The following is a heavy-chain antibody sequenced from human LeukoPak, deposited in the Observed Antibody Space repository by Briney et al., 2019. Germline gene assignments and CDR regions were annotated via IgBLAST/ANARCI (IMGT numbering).Heavy chain of an antibody. J-gene: IGHJ4*02. CDR2: ISSFSSYK. CDR3: ARDLSYYYDSSGYYSGYFDY. D-gene: IGHD3-22*01. V-gene: IGHV3-21*01. CDR1: GFTFSSYR. Sequence: GGSLRLSCAASGFTFSSYRMNWVRQTPGKGLEWVSSISSFSSYKNYADSVKGRFTISRDNAKNSLYLQMNSLRAEDTAVYYCARDLSYYYDSSGYYSGYFDYWGQGTLVTVSS.